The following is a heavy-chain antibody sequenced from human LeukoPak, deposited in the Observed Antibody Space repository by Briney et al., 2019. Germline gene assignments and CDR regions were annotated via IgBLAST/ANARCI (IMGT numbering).Heavy chain of an antibody. V-gene: IGHV4-30-4*01. Sequence: SETLSLTYTVSGCSISSGDYYWSWIRQPPGKGLEWIGYIYYSGSTYFNPSLKSRVTISVDTSKNQFSLKLSSVTDADTAGYYCARVWRDNRKVDYLGQGTLVTVSS. J-gene: IGHJ4*02. CDR2: IYYSGST. CDR1: GCSISSGDYY. CDR3: ARVWRDNRKVDY. D-gene: IGHD1-14*01.